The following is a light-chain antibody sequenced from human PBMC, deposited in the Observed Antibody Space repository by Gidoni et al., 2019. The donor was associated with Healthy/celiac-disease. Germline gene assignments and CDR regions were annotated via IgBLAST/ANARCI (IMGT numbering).Light chain of an antibody. CDR2: KDS. J-gene: IGLJ1*01. V-gene: IGLV3-25*03. Sequence: SYELTQPPSVSVSSGQTARITCSGDALPKQYAYWYQQKPGQAPVLVIYKDSERPSGIPERFSGSSSGTTVTLTISGVQAEDEADYYCQSADSSGTYRVLGTGTKVTVL. CDR3: QSADSSGTYRV. CDR1: ALPKQY.